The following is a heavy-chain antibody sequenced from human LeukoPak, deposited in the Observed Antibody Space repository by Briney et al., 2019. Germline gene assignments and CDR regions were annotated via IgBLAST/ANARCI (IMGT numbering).Heavy chain of an antibody. V-gene: IGHV4-59*01. CDR1: GGSISSYY. J-gene: IGHJ6*03. D-gene: IGHD5-18*01. CDR2: IYYSGST. CDR3: ARTYSYGYFGLPEYYYYYMDV. Sequence: SETLSLTCTVSGGSISSYYWSWIRQPPGKGLEWIGYIYYSGSTNYNPSLKSRVTISVDTSKNQFSLKLSSVTAADTAVYYCARTYSYGYFGLPEYYYYYMDVWGKGTTVTISS.